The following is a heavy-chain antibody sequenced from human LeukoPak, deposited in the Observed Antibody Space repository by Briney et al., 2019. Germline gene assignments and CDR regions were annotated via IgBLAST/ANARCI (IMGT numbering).Heavy chain of an antibody. CDR2: IYSGGST. D-gene: IGHD3-22*01. CDR1: GFTVSSNY. CDR3: AKDSVEGYYDSSGYYGYFDY. V-gene: IGHV3-53*01. J-gene: IGHJ4*02. Sequence: GGSLRLSCAASGFTVSSNYMSWVRQAPGKGLEWVSVIYSGGSTYYADSVKGRFTISRDNSKNSLYLQMNSLRAEDTAVYYCAKDSVEGYYDSSGYYGYFDYWGQGTLVTVSS.